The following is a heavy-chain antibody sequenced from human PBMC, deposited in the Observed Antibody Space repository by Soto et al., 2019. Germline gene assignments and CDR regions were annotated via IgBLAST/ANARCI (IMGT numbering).Heavy chain of an antibody. Sequence: QVQLVQSGAEVKKPGSSVKVSCTASGGTFTSLTMSWVRQAPGQGLEWMGRHIPIFGIANYAQKFQGRVTITADKSTNTSYMELSNLSSEDTAIYYYASPIVGPTNWGQGTLVTVSS. D-gene: IGHD1-26*01. V-gene: IGHV1-69*02. CDR3: ASPIVGPTN. CDR1: GGTFTSLT. CDR2: HIPIFGIA. J-gene: IGHJ4*02.